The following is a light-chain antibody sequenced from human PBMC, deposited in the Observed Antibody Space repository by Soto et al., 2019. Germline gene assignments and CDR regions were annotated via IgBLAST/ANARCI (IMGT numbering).Light chain of an antibody. CDR1: QSISIN. J-gene: IGKJ1*01. V-gene: IGKV3D-15*01. Sequence: EIVLTQSPGTPSVSPGDRVTLSCRASQSISINLAWYQHKPGQAPRLLIHGASTRATGIPARISGSGSGTEFTLTISSLQSEDFAVYYCQQFRNWPWTVGQGTKVDIK. CDR3: QQFRNWPWT. CDR2: GAS.